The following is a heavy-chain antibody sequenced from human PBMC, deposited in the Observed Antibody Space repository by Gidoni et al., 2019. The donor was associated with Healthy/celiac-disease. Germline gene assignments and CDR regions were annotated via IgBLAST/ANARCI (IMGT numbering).Heavy chain of an antibody. CDR2: ISGSGGST. CDR3: AKDRPTTTVTYWYFDL. J-gene: IGHJ2*01. CDR1: GFTFSSYA. D-gene: IGHD4-17*01. Sequence: EVQLLEAGGGLVQPGGSLRLSCAASGFTFSSYAMSWVRQAPGKGLEWVSAISGSGGSTYYADSVKGRFTISSDNSKNPLYLQMNSLRAEDTAVYYCAKDRPTTTVTYWYFDLWGRGTLVTVSS. V-gene: IGHV3-23*01.